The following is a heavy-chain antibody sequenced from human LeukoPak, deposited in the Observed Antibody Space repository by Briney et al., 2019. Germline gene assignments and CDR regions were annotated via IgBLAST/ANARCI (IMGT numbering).Heavy chain of an antibody. J-gene: IGHJ3*02. V-gene: IGHV3-15*01. Sequence: GGSLRLSCAASGFTFSNAWMSWVRQAPGKGREGGGRIKSKTDGGTTDYAAPVKGRFTISRDDSKNTLYLQMNSLKTEDTAVYYCARALIAAAGTGYDAFDIWGQGTMVTVSS. CDR3: ARALIAAAGTGYDAFDI. CDR2: IKSKTDGGTT. CDR1: GFTFSNAW. D-gene: IGHD6-13*01.